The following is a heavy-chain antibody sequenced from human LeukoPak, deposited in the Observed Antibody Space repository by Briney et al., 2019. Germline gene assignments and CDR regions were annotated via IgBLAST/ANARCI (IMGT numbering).Heavy chain of an antibody. CDR3: AKGLGYYDSGETYYYGMDV. V-gene: IGHV3-30*18. J-gene: IGHJ6*02. CDR2: ISYDGDNK. D-gene: IGHD3-10*01. Sequence: PGGSLRLSCAASGFTFSTHGMHWGRQAPGKGLEWLAVISYDGDNKYADSVKGRFTISRDNSKNTLFLQMNSLRPEDTAVYYCAKGLGYYDSGETYYYGMDVWGQGTTVTVSS. CDR1: GFTFSTHG.